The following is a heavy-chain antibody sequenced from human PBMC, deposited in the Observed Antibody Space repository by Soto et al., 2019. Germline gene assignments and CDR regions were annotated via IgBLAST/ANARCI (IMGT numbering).Heavy chain of an antibody. CDR2: ISAYNGNT. J-gene: IGHJ6*02. Sequence: ASVKVSCKASGYTFTSYAMHWVRQAPGQRLEWMGWISAYNGNTNYAQKLQGRVTMTTDTSTSTAYMELRSLRSDDTAVYYCARERGLYDILTGYPKGYYYGMDVWGQGTTVTVSS. D-gene: IGHD3-9*01. CDR1: GYTFTSYA. V-gene: IGHV1-18*01. CDR3: ARERGLYDILTGYPKGYYYGMDV.